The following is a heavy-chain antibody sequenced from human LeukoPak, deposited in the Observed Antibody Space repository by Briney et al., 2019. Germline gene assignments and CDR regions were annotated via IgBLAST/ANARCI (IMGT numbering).Heavy chain of an antibody. Sequence: TSETLSLTCTVSGGSISSYYWSWIRQPPGKGLEWIGYIYYSGSTNYNPSLKSRVTISVDTSKNQFSLKLSSVTAADTAVYYCARLVQQLDYFAYWGQGTLVTVSS. CDR3: ARLVQQLDYFAY. CDR1: GGSISSYY. V-gene: IGHV4-59*08. D-gene: IGHD6-13*01. J-gene: IGHJ4*02. CDR2: IYYSGST.